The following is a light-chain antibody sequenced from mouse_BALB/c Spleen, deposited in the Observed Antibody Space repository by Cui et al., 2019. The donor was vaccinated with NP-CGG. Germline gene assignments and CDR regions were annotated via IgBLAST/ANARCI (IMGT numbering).Light chain of an antibody. CDR3: ALCYSNHWV. CDR2: GTN. V-gene: IGLV1*01. Sequence: QAVLPKEYELTTSPGETVTLTCRSSTGALTTCNYANWVQEKPDHLFTGLIGGTNNRVPGVPARFSGSLIGDKAALTITGAQTEDEAIYFCALCYSNHWVFGGGSKLTVL. J-gene: IGLJ1*01. CDR1: TGALTTCNY.